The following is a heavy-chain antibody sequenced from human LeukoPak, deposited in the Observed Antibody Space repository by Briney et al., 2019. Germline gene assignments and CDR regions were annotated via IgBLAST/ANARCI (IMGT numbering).Heavy chain of an antibody. CDR2: IRYDGSNK. CDR3: AKDPRVPAAILGLYYYYYYYMDV. CDR1: GFTFSSYG. V-gene: IGHV3-30*02. J-gene: IGHJ6*03. Sequence: RGSLRLSCAASGFTFSSYGMHWVRQAPGKGLEWVAFIRYDGSNKYYADSVKGRFTISRDNSKNTLYLQMNSLRAEDTAVYYCAKDPRVPAAILGLYYYYYYYMDVWGKGTTVTVSS. D-gene: IGHD2-2*02.